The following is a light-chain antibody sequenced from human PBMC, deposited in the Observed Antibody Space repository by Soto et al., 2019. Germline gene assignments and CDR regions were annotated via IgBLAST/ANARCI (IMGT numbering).Light chain of an antibody. Sequence: EIVLTQSPDTLSLSPGERGSLSCRASQSLTTNFLAWYQQRPGLAPRLLIYGASSRVTDIPDRFSGNGSGTDFTLTINGLGAYDFGVYYCQHYGGSPPSTFGQGTKV. J-gene: IGKJ1*01. CDR3: QHYGGSPPST. CDR1: QSLTTNF. CDR2: GAS. V-gene: IGKV3-20*01.